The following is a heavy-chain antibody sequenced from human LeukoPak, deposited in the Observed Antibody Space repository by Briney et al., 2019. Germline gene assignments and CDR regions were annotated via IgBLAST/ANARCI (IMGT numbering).Heavy chain of an antibody. CDR2: INPNSGGT. V-gene: IGHV1-2*06. D-gene: IGHD3-22*01. CDR1: GYTFTGYY. CDR3: ARPASSGSLDY. Sequence: ASVKVSCKASGYTFTGYYMHWVRQAPGQGLEWMGRINPNSGGTNYAQKFQGRVTITTDESTSTAYMELSSLRSEDTAVYYCARPASSGSLDYWGQGTLVTVSS. J-gene: IGHJ4*02.